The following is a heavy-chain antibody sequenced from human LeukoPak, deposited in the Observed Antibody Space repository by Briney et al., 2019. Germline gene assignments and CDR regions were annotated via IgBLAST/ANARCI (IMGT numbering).Heavy chain of an antibody. CDR3: ARHPPSGGDCLDY. CDR2: IKQDGSEK. V-gene: IGHV3-7*01. CDR1: GFTFSSYW. Sequence: GGSLRLSCAASGFTFSSYWMSWVRQAPGRGLEWVANIKQDGSEKYYVDSVKGRFTISRDNAKNSLYLQMNSLRAEDTAVYYCARHPPSGGDCLDYWGQGTLVTVSS. J-gene: IGHJ4*02. D-gene: IGHD2-21*02.